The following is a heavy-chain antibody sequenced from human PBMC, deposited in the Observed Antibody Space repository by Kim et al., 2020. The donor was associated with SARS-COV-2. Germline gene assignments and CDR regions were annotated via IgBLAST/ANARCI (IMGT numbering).Heavy chain of an antibody. V-gene: IGHV1-69*13. J-gene: IGHJ4*02. CDR2: IISIIDTA. Sequence: SVKVSCKASGDTFGSYVINWVRQAPGQGLEWMGGIISIIDTANYAQNFQGRVTITADSSTSTVYMEVRNSRSEDTAVYYCARLSSLSADSDYWGQGTLITVTA. CDR1: GDTFGSYV. CDR3: ARLSSLSADSDY.